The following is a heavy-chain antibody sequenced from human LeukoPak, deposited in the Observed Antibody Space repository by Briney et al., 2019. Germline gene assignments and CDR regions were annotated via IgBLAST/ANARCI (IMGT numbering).Heavy chain of an antibody. D-gene: IGHD3-10*01. V-gene: IGHV3-48*03. CDR1: GFTFSSYE. J-gene: IGHJ4*02. Sequence: GGSLRLSCAASGFTFSSYEMNWVRQAPGKGLEWVSYISSSGSTIYYADSVKGRFTISRDNAKNSLYLQMNSLRAEDTAVYYCARDLALWQLDVMGYWGQGTLVTVSS. CDR2: ISSSGSTI. CDR3: ARDLALWQLDVMGY.